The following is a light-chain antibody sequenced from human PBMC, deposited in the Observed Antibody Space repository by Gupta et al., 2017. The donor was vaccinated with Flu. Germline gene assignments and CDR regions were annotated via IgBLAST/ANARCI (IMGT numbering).Light chain of an antibody. CDR1: SSDVGGFNY. V-gene: IGLV2-8*01. Sequence: QSALTQPPSASGSPGQSVTISCTGTSSDVGGFNYVSWYQQHPGRAPKLIIYEVTKRPSGVHDRFSGSKSGITASLTVSGLQAEDEADYYCSSYAVANKRVFGTGTKVTVL. CDR2: EVT. J-gene: IGLJ1*01. CDR3: SSYAVANKRV.